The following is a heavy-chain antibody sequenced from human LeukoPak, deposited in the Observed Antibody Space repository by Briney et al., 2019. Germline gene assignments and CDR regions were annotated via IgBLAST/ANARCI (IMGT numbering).Heavy chain of an antibody. J-gene: IGHJ4*02. V-gene: IGHV1-2*02. CDR2: INPNSGGT. CDR1: GYTFTSYG. Sequence: ASVKVSCKASGYTFTSYGISWVRQAPGQGLEWMGWINPNSGGTNYAQKFQGRITMTRDTSISTAYMELSRLRSDDTAVYYCARVRDILTGPRFDYWGQGTLVTVSS. D-gene: IGHD3-9*01. CDR3: ARVRDILTGPRFDY.